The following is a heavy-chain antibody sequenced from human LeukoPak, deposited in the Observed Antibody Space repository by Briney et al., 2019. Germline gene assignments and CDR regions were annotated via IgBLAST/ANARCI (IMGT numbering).Heavy chain of an antibody. J-gene: IGHJ3*02. Sequence: SETLSFTSTVSGGSICSYYWSWMRQPPGKGLEWIGYIYYSGSTNYNPSLKSRVTISVDTSKNQFSLKLSSVTAADTAVYYCARDRAMAGTDAFDIWGQGTMVTVSS. CDR3: ARDRAMAGTDAFDI. CDR1: GGSICSYY. CDR2: IYYSGST. V-gene: IGHV4-59*01. D-gene: IGHD6-19*01.